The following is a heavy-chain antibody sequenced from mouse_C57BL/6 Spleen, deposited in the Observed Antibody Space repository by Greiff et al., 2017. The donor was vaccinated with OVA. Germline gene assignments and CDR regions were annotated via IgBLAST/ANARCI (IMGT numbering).Heavy chain of an antibody. CDR1: GYSITSGYY. CDR2: ISYDGSN. V-gene: IGHV3-6*01. CDR3: ASYYSNFYWYFDV. J-gene: IGHJ1*03. Sequence: VQLQQSGPGLVKPSQSLSLTCSVTGYSITSGYYWTWIRQFPGNKLEWMGYISYDGSNNYNPSLKNRISITRDTSKNQFFLKLNSVTTEDTATYYCASYYSNFYWYFDVWGTGTTVTVSS. D-gene: IGHD2-5*01.